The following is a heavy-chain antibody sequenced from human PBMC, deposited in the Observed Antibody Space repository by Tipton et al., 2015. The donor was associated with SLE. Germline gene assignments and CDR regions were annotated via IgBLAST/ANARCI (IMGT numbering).Heavy chain of an antibody. CDR3: TRGASGWDY. Sequence: SLRLSCAASGFIFSNYDMHWVRQATGEGLEWVAGIGKGGDTYYAGSVKGRFTISRENAKNSVYLQMNSLRVGDTAVYYCTRGASGWDYWGQGTLVTVSS. CDR1: GFIFSNYD. V-gene: IGHV3-13*01. CDR2: IGKGGDT. J-gene: IGHJ4*02. D-gene: IGHD6-25*01.